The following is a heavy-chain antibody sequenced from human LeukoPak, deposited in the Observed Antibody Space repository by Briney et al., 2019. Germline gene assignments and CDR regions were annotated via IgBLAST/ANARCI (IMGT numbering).Heavy chain of an antibody. CDR2: ISSSSTI. J-gene: IGHJ5*02. CDR1: GFTFSSYS. D-gene: IGHD1-26*01. CDR3: ARVGSGSSLVDP. Sequence: GGSLRLSCAASGFTFSSYSMNWVRQAPGKGLEWVSYISSSSTIYYADSVKGRFTISRDNAKNSLYLQMNSLRAEDTAVYYCARVGSGSSLVDPWGQGTLVTVSS. V-gene: IGHV3-48*01.